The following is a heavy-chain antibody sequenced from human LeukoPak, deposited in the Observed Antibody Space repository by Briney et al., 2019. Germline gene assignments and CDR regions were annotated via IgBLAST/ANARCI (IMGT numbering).Heavy chain of an antibody. CDR1: VFTFSSYA. CDR3: AKEEYSTRYYYYGMDV. J-gene: IGHJ6*02. D-gene: IGHD2-2*01. V-gene: IGHV3-23*01. Sequence: EGSLRLSCAASVFTFSSYAMSLVRQAPGKGLEWVSASSGGGDSTFYADSVKGRFTISRDNSKNTLYLQMSSLRAEDTAIYYCAKEEYSTRYYYYGMDVWGQGTTVTVSS. CDR2: SSGGGDST.